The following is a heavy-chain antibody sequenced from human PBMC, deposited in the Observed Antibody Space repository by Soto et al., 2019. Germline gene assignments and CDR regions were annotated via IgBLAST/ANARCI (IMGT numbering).Heavy chain of an antibody. D-gene: IGHD2-15*01. CDR1: GYTFTSYA. V-gene: IGHV1-3*05. Sequence: QVQLVQSGAEEKKPGASVKVSCKASGYTFTSYAMHWVRQAPGQRLEWMGWINAGNGNTKYTQKFQGRVTITRDTSASTAYMELSSLRSEDTAVYYCARGTVVTHFDYWGQGTLVTVSS. CDR3: ARGTVVTHFDY. J-gene: IGHJ4*02. CDR2: INAGNGNT.